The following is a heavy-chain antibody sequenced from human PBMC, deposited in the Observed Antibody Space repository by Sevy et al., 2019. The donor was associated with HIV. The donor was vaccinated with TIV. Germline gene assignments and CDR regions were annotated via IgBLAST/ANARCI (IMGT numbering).Heavy chain of an antibody. Sequence: GGSLRLSCEASGFTFNGYTMDWVRQAPGKGLEWVASISRDSTKVYYGDSMRGRFTISRDNAKNSVYLHLSSLRVDDTGVYHCARDRGAGYPVNHYFDHWGLGVLVTVSS. CDR2: ISRDSTKV. D-gene: IGHD6-25*01. J-gene: IGHJ4*02. CDR3: ARDRGAGYPVNHYFDH. CDR1: GFTFNGYT. V-gene: IGHV3-21*06.